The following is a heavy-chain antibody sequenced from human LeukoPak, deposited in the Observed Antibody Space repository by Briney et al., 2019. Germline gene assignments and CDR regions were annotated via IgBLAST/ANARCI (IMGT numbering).Heavy chain of an antibody. V-gene: IGHV3-74*01. CDR2: INSDGSRA. CDR1: GFIFSSYW. D-gene: IGHD1-26*01. Sequence: GGSLRLSCAASGFIFSSYWMHWVRQAPGKGLVGVSRINSDGSRAGYADSVKGRLTISRDNAKNTLYLQMNSLRADDTAVYYCARGWEGYFDYWGQGTLVTVSS. CDR3: ARGWEGYFDY. J-gene: IGHJ4*02.